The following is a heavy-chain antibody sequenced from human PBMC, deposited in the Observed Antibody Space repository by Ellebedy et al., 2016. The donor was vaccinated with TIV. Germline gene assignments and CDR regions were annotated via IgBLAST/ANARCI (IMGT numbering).Heavy chain of an antibody. Sequence: ASVKVSCXASGYTFISRGISWVRQAPGQGLEWMGWFSPYTGNTRYAQNLQDRVTMTTDTSTSTAYLELGRLRSDDTAVYFCARKTGSQQGYYGLDVWGQGTTVTVSS. V-gene: IGHV1-18*04. CDR1: GYTFISRG. CDR3: ARKTGSQQGYYGLDV. D-gene: IGHD3-10*01. J-gene: IGHJ6*02. CDR2: FSPYTGNT.